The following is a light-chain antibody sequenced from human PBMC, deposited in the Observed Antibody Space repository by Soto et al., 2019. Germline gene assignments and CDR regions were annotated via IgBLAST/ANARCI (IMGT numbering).Light chain of an antibody. CDR3: QQYNNWPLT. V-gene: IGKV3-15*01. Sequence: EIVMTQSPAPLSVSPGERVTLSCRASQRVNNNLAWYQQKPGEAPRLLIYAAATRATGIPARFSGSGSGTECTLTISGLQSEDFAVYYCQQYNNWPLTLGGGTKVDI. CDR1: QRVNNN. CDR2: AAA. J-gene: IGKJ4*01.